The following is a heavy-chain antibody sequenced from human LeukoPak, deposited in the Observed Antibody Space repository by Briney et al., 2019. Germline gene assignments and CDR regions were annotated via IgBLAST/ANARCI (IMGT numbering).Heavy chain of an antibody. CDR1: GYTFTSYY. V-gene: IGHV1-2*02. D-gene: IGHD3-9*01. J-gene: IGHJ6*03. CDR3: ARDRHFDWLLSYYYYMDV. CDR2: INPNSGGT. Sequence: ASVKVSCKASGYTFTSYYMHWVRQAPGQGLEWMGWINPNSGGTNYAQKFQGRVTMTRDTSISTAYMELSRLRSDDTAVYYCARDRHFDWLLSYYYYMDVWGKGTTVTVSS.